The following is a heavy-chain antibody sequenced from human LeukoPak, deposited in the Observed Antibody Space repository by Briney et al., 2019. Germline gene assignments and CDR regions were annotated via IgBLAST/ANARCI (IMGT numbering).Heavy chain of an antibody. CDR3: AKGKYSSGWYIAAFDI. Sequence: GGSLRLSCAASGFTFSIYEINWVRQAPGKGLEWISYISGSGDTAYYADSVKGRFTMSRDNARNSLFLQMNSLRAEDTAVYYCAKGKYSSGWYIAAFDIWGQGTMVTVSS. CDR1: GFTFSIYE. D-gene: IGHD6-19*01. CDR2: ISGSGDTA. V-gene: IGHV3-48*03. J-gene: IGHJ3*02.